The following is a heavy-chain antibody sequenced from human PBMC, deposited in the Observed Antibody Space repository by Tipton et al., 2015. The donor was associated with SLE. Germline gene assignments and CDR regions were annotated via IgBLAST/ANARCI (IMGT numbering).Heavy chain of an antibody. CDR3: ARASGGLLPFDY. CDR1: GGSLNNYY. V-gene: IGHV4-59*13. D-gene: IGHD3-22*01. J-gene: IGHJ4*02. Sequence: LRLSCSVSGGSLNNYYWSWIRQTPRKGLEWIGTIFHRGTTNYNPSLKSRVTISVDTSKNQFSLKLSSVTAADTAVYYCARASGGLLPFDYWGQGTLVTVSS. CDR2: IFHRGTT.